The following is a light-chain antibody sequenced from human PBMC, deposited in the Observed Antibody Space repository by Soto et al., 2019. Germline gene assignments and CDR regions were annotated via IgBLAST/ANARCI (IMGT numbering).Light chain of an antibody. CDR1: SSDVGSYNL. CDR3: CSYAGSSKV. CDR2: EVN. J-gene: IGLJ2*01. Sequence: QSVLTQPASVSGSPGQSITISCTGTSSDVGSYNLVSWYQQPPGKAPTLMIYEVNKRPSGVSNRFSGSKSGNTASLTIFGLQADDEADNYCCSYAGSSKVFGEGTKLTVL. V-gene: IGLV2-23*02.